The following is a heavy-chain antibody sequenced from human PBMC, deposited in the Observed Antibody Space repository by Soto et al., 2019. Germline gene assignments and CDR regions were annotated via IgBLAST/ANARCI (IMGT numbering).Heavy chain of an antibody. Sequence: GASVKVSCKASGYTFTSYGISWVRQAPGQGLEWMGWISAYNGNTNYAQKLQGRVTMTTDTSTSTAYMELRSLRSDDTAVYYCARDPRLTYCTNGVCYKVYYYYYGMGVWGQGTTVTVSS. CDR2: ISAYNGNT. J-gene: IGHJ6*02. CDR3: ARDPRLTYCTNGVCYKVYYYYYGMGV. V-gene: IGHV1-18*01. D-gene: IGHD2-8*01. CDR1: GYTFTSYG.